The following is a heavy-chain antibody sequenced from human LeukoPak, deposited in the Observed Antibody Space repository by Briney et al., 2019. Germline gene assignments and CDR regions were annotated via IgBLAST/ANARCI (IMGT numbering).Heavy chain of an antibody. Sequence: PSETLSLTCTVSGGSISSYYWSWIRQPPGKGLEWIGYIYYSGSTNYNPSLKSRVTISVDTSKNQFSLKLSSVTAADTAVYYCARELWGAFDIWGQGTMVTVSS. J-gene: IGHJ3*02. V-gene: IGHV4-59*01. D-gene: IGHD3-10*01. CDR2: IYYSGST. CDR3: ARELWGAFDI. CDR1: GGSISSYY.